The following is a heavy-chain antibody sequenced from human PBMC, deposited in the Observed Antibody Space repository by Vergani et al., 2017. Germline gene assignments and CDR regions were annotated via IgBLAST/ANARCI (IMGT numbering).Heavy chain of an antibody. CDR3: AKGRGGSSGSYGAFDI. V-gene: IGHV3-9*01. Sequence: EVQLLESGGGLVQPGRSLRLSCAASGFTFDDYAMHWVRQAPGKGLEWVSGISWNSGSIGYADSVKGRFTISRDNAKNSLYLQMNSLRAEDTALYYCAKGRGGSSGSYGAFDIWGQGTMVTVSS. J-gene: IGHJ3*02. CDR1: GFTFDDYA. CDR2: ISWNSGSI. D-gene: IGHD1-26*01.